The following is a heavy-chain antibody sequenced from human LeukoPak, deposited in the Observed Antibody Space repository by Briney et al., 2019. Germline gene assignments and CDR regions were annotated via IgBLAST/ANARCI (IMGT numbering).Heavy chain of an antibody. Sequence: KTSETLSLTCAVYGGSFSGYYWSWIRQPPGKGLEWIGEINHSGSTNYNPSLKSRVTISVDTSKNQFSLKLSPVTAADTAVYYCASRTYNYYDSSGYYRYWGQGTLVTVSS. CDR3: ASRTYNYYDSSGYYRY. V-gene: IGHV4-34*01. CDR2: INHSGST. D-gene: IGHD3-22*01. CDR1: GGSFSGYY. J-gene: IGHJ4*02.